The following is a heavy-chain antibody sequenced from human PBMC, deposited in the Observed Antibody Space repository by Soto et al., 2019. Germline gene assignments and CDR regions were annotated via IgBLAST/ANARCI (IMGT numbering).Heavy chain of an antibody. Sequence: ASVNVSCKASGYTFTSYAMHWVRQAPGQRLEWMGWINAGNGNTKYSQKFQGRVTITRDTSASTAYMELSSLRSEDTAVYYCARDKDDSSGYYDNFDYWGQGTLVTVSS. V-gene: IGHV1-3*01. CDR2: INAGNGNT. D-gene: IGHD3-22*01. CDR3: ARDKDDSSGYYDNFDY. J-gene: IGHJ4*02. CDR1: GYTFTSYA.